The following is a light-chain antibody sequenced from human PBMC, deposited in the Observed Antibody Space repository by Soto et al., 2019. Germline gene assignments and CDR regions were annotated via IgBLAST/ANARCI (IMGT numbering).Light chain of an antibody. J-gene: IGLJ1*01. V-gene: IGLV1-44*01. CDR1: SSHIGTYS. Sequence: SGLTQPPSASGTPGQRVTISCSGSSSHIGTYSVSWYQQFPGTAPRLLIYSDNQRPSGVPDRFSASKSGASASLAISGLQSEDEADFYCAAWDDSLNGCVFGTGTKVTVL. CDR3: AAWDDSLNGCV. CDR2: SDN.